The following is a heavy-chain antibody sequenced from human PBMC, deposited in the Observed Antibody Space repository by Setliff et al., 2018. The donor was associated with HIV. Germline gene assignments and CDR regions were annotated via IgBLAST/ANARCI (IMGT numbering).Heavy chain of an antibody. D-gene: IGHD4-4*01. J-gene: IGHJ4*02. CDR2: INLNSGHT. CDR3: ARGVTTIQY. V-gene: IGHV1-2*02. Sequence: GASVKVSCKASGYTFTGYYMHWVRQAPGQGLEWMGWINLNSGHTNYAEKFQGRVTMTRNMSIRTAYMDLSGLRSDDTAVYYCARGVTTIQYWGQGSLVTVSS. CDR1: GYTFTGYY.